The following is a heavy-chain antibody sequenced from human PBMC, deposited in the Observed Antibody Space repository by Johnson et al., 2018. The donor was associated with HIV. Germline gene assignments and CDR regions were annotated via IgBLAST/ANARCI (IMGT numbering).Heavy chain of an antibody. V-gene: IGHV3-9*01. CDR1: GFTFDDYA. CDR2: INWNGGST. D-gene: IGHD1-26*01. J-gene: IGHJ3*02. CDR3: ERVATRGRSYPGDAFDI. Sequence: VQLVESGGGLVQPGRSLRLSCAASGFTFDDYAMHWVRQAPGKGLEWVSGINWNGGSTGYADSVKGRFTISRDNAKNSLYLQMNSLRAEDTAVYYCERVATRGRSYPGDAFDIWGQGTMVTVSS.